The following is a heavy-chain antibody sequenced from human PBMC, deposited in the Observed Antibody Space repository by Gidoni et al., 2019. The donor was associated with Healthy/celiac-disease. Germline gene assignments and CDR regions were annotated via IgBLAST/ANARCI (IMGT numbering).Heavy chain of an antibody. D-gene: IGHD2-2*01. Sequence: QVQLVESGGGVVQPGRSLRLSCAASGFTFSSHGMHWVRQAPGQGLVWVAVIWYDGSNKYYADSRKGRFTISRDNSKNTLYLQMNSLRAEDTAVYYCARDGDIVVVPAAPLDYWGQGTLVTVSS. CDR3: ARDGDIVVVPAAPLDY. V-gene: IGHV3-33*01. CDR2: IWYDGSNK. J-gene: IGHJ4*02. CDR1: GFTFSSHG.